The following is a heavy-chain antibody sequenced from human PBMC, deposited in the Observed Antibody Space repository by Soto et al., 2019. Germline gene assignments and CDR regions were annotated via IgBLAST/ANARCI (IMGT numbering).Heavy chain of an antibody. V-gene: IGHV1-69*12. CDR2: IIPIFGTA. J-gene: IGHJ5*02. CDR3: ARDRGPSSGYYPYWFDP. CDR1: GGTFSSYA. Sequence: QVQLVQSGAEVKKPGSSVKVSCKASGGTFSSYAISWVRQAPGQGLEWMGEIIPIFGTANYAQKFQGRVTITADESTRKAYMELSSLRSEDTAVYYCARDRGPSSGYYPYWFDPWGPGTLVTVSS. D-gene: IGHD3-22*01.